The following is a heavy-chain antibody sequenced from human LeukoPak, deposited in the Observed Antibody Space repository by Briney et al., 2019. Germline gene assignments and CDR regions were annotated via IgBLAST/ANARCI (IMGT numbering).Heavy chain of an antibody. CDR2: ISGYNGNT. CDR3: ARSGRGTYYYFDL. J-gene: IGHJ4*02. V-gene: IGHV1-18*01. CDR1: TYAFTRYG. D-gene: IGHD5-12*01. Sequence: EASVKVSCKASTYAFTRYGISWVRQAPGQGLEWMGWISGYNGNTNYAQKFLGRVSMTADTATSTAYMELRSLTSDDTAMYYCARSGRGTYYYFDLWGQGTLVTVSS.